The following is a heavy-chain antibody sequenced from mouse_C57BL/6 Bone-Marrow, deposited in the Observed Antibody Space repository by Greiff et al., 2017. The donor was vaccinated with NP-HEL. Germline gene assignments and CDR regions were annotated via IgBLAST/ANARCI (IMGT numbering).Heavy chain of an antibody. CDR2: IWSGGST. CDR3: DNNAVGGYYYFDY. D-gene: IGHD2-3*01. Sequence: QVQLKQSGPGLVQPSQSLSITCTVSGFSLTSYGVHWVRQPPGKGLEWLGVIWSGGSTDYNAAFISRLSISKDNSKSQVFFKMNSLQADNTSRYYWDNNAVGGYYYFDYWGQGTTLTVSS. J-gene: IGHJ2*01. V-gene: IGHV2-4*01. CDR1: GFSLTSYG.